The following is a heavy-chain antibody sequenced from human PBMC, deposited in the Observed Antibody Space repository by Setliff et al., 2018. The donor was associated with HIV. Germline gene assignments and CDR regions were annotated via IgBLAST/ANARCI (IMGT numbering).Heavy chain of an antibody. CDR2: IFHSGTT. CDR3: AREAPSEPTRYYNFWSGYPDWFDP. Sequence: PSETLSLTCTVSGDSFSSNTNHWGWIRQPPGKGLEWIGNIFHSGTTYYNPSLKSRVIIFLDPSKNQFSLELTSVTAADTAVYYCAREAPSEPTRYYNFWSGYPDWFDPWGPGTLVTVSS. J-gene: IGHJ5*02. CDR1: GDSFSSNTNH. V-gene: IGHV4-39*07. D-gene: IGHD3-3*01.